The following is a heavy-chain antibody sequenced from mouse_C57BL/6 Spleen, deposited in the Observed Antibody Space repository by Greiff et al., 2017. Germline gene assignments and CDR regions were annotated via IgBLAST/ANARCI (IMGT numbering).Heavy chain of an antibody. V-gene: IGHV5-4*03. Sequence: EVKLQESGGGLVKPGGSLKLSCAASGFTFSSYAMSWVRQTPEKRLEWVATISDGGSYTYYPDNVKGRFTISRDNAKNNLYLQMSHLKSEDTAMYYCARIYYGSYYFDYWGQGTTLTVSS. CDR2: ISDGGSYT. D-gene: IGHD1-1*01. J-gene: IGHJ2*01. CDR1: GFTFSSYA. CDR3: ARIYYGSYYFDY.